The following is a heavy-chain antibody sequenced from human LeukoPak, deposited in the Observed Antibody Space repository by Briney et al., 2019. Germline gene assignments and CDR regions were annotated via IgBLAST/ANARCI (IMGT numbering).Heavy chain of an antibody. V-gene: IGHV3-23*01. D-gene: IGHD3-10*01. CDR3: AKQFWGFGELFQYYFDH. Sequence: GGSLRLSCAASGFTFSSYAMSWVRQAPGKGLEWVSAISGNGGSTYYADSVKGRFTISRDNSKNTLYLQMNSLRAEDTAVYYCAKQFWGFGELFQYYFDHWGQGTLVTVSS. CDR1: GFTFSSYA. CDR2: ISGNGGST. J-gene: IGHJ4*02.